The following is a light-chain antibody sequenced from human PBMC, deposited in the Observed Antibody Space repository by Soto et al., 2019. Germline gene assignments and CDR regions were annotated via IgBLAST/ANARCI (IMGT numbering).Light chain of an antibody. J-gene: IGLJ2*01. Sequence: QAVVTQEPSLTVSPGGTVTLTCGSSTGAVTGGHHPYWIQQKPGQAPKTLIYDASNKDSWTPARFSGSLLGGKAALTLSGAQPEDEADYYCSLYYSGNHVFGGGIKLTVL. CDR1: TGAVTGGHH. CDR3: SLYYSGNHV. CDR2: DAS. V-gene: IGLV7-46*01.